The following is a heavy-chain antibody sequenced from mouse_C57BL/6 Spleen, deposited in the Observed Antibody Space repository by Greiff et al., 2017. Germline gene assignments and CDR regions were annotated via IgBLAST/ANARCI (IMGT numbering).Heavy chain of an antibody. CDR3: VRLGITTGVVYAMDY. CDR2: INPSNGGT. J-gene: IGHJ4*01. CDR1: GYTFTSYW. D-gene: IGHD1-1*01. V-gene: IGHV1-53*01. Sequence: QVQLQQPGTELVKPGASVKLSCKASGYTFTSYWMHWVKQRPGQGLEWIGNINPSNGGTNYNEKFKSKATLTVDKSSSTAYVQLSSLTSEDSAVYYCVRLGITTGVVYAMDYWGQGTSVTVSS.